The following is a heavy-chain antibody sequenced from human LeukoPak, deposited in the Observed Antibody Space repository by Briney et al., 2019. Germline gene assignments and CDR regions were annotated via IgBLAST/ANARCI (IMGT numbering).Heavy chain of an antibody. V-gene: IGHV3-74*01. J-gene: IGHJ4*02. CDR2: INGDGSST. Sequence: GGSLRLSCAASGFTFSSYGMHWVRQAPGKGLVWVSRINGDGSSTSYADSVKGRFTISRDNARNTLYLQMNSLRAEDTAVYYCASLGGITVTGPYDFDYWGQGTVVTVSS. D-gene: IGHD1-20*01. CDR3: ASLGGITVTGPYDFDY. CDR1: GFTFSSYG.